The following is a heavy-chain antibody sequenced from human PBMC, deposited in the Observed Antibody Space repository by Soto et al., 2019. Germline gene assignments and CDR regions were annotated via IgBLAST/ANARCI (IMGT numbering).Heavy chain of an antibody. CDR2: ISYDGSNK. V-gene: IGHV3-30*18. J-gene: IGHJ6*02. CDR1: GFTFSSYG. D-gene: IGHD4-17*01. CDR3: AKDVTVTTHAYYYYGMDV. Sequence: GGSLRLSCAASGFTFSSYGMHWVRQAPGKGLEWVAVISYDGSNKYYADSVKGRFTISRDNSKNTLYLQMNSLRAEDTAVYYCAKDVTVTTHAYYYYGMDVWGQGTTVTVSS.